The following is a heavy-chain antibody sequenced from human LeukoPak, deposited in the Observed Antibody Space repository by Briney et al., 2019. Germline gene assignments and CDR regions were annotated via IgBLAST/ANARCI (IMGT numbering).Heavy chain of an antibody. D-gene: IGHD2-15*01. Sequence: SETLSLTCTVSGGSISSGGYYWSWIRQPPGKGLEWIGYIYHSGSTYYNPSLKSRVTISVDTSKNQFSLKLRSVTAADTAAYYCARCSGTSCYSGADYWGQGTLVTVSS. CDR3: ARCSGTSCYSGADY. CDR2: IYHSGST. J-gene: IGHJ4*02. CDR1: GGSISSGGYY. V-gene: IGHV4-30-2*01.